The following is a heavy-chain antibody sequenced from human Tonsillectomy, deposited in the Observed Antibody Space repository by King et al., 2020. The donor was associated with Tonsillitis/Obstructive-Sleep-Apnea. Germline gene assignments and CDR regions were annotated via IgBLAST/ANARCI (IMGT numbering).Heavy chain of an antibody. J-gene: IGHJ4*02. Sequence: VQLVESGGGVVQPGGSLKLSCAASGFTFGDYAMHWVRQAPGKVLEWVSLISGDGGRTYYADSVKGRFTISRDNTKNSLYLQMNSLRSEDTALYYCAKDVREYCSGVSCYFFDYWGQGTLVTVSS. CDR2: ISGDGGRT. V-gene: IGHV3-43*02. D-gene: IGHD2-15*01. CDR1: GFTFGDYA. CDR3: AKDVREYCSGVSCYFFDY.